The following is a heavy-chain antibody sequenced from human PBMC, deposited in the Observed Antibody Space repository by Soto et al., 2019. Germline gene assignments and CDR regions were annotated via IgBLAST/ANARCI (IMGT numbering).Heavy chain of an antibody. CDR3: TRECSSTSCYEGSDFDY. CDR2: IRSKGYGGTT. J-gene: IGHJ4*02. Sequence: GGSLRLSCTASGFTFGDYAMSWFRQAPGKGLEWVGFIRSKGYGGTTEYAASVKGRFTNSRDDSKRMAYLQMNSLKTEDTAVYYCTRECSSTSCYEGSDFDYWGQGTLVTVSS. CDR1: GFTFGDYA. V-gene: IGHV3-49*03. D-gene: IGHD2-2*01.